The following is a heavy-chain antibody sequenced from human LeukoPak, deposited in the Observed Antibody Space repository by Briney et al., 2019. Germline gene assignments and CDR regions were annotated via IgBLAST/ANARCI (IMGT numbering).Heavy chain of an antibody. J-gene: IGHJ4*02. Sequence: PGGSLRLSCAASGFTFSSYWMGWVRQAPGKGLEWVANIKEDGSEKYYVDSVKGRFTISRDNAKNSLYLQMNSPRAEDTAMYYCARVRSGYYYDYWGQGTLVTVSS. CDR3: ARVRSGYYYDY. V-gene: IGHV3-7*01. CDR2: IKEDGSEK. D-gene: IGHD3-3*01. CDR1: GFTFSSYW.